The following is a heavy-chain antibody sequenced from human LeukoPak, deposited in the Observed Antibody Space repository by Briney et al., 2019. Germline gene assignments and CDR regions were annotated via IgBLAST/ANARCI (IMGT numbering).Heavy chain of an antibody. V-gene: IGHV4-59*01. CDR3: ARDKGSYYDILTGSPSGFDP. CDR2: IYYSGST. Sequence: KPSETLSFTCTVSGCSISSYYWSWIRQPPGNGLEWIGYIYYSGSTNYNPSLKSRVTISVDTSKNQFSLKLSSVTAADTAVYYCARDKGSYYDILTGSPSGFDPWGQGTLVTVSS. CDR1: GCSISSYY. D-gene: IGHD3-9*01. J-gene: IGHJ5*02.